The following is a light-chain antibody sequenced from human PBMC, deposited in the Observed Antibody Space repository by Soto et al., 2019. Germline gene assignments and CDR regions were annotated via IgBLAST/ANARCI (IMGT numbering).Light chain of an antibody. CDR3: QQYGGSPLYT. V-gene: IGKV3-20*01. CDR2: GAS. CDR1: QSVSNNY. Sequence: EVVLTQSPGTLSLSPGERATLSCRASQSVSNNYLSWYQQKPGQAPGLLIYGASSRATGIPDRFSGSGSGTDFTLIISRLEPEDFAVYYCQQYGGSPLYTFGQGTKLEIK. J-gene: IGKJ2*01.